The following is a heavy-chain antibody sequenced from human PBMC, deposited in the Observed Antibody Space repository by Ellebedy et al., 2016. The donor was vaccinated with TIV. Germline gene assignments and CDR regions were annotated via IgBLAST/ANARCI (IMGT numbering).Heavy chain of an antibody. CDR3: ARETGSSWYGLTAATPNWFDP. CDR2: IYYSGST. D-gene: IGHD6-13*01. Sequence: SETLSLXXAVYGGSFSSYYWGWIRQPPGKGLEWIGSIYYSGSTYYNPSLKSRVTISVDTSKNQFSLKLSSVTAADTAVYYCARETGSSWYGLTAATPNWFDPWGQGTLVTVSS. V-gene: IGHV4-39*07. CDR1: GGSFSSYY. J-gene: IGHJ5*02.